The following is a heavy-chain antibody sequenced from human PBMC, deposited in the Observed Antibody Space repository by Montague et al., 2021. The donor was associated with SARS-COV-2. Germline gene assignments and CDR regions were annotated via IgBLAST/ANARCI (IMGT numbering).Heavy chain of an antibody. V-gene: IGHV4-39*01. Sequence: SETLSLTCTVSGGSISSSSYYWGWIRQPPGKGLEWIGRIYYSGSTYYNPSLKSRVTISVDTSKNQFSLKLSSVTAADTAVYYCASERIYGSGSHCNPSLRVGVWGQGTLVTVSS. CDR3: ASERIYGSGSHCNPSLRVGV. CDR2: IYYSGST. CDR1: GGSISSSSYY. J-gene: IGHJ4*02. D-gene: IGHD3-10*01.